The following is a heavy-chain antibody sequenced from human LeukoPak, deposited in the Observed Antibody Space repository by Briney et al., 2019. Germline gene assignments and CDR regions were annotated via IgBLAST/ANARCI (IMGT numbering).Heavy chain of an antibody. CDR1: GGSFSTYY. CDR3: ARGIKAGLGEAPAY. J-gene: IGHJ4*02. CDR2: INYSGST. V-gene: IGHV4-59*01. D-gene: IGHD3-10*01. Sequence: SETLSLTCTVSGGSFSTYYWSWIRQPPGKGLEWIGYINYSGSTTYSPSLESRVTISVDASKSQFSLKPTSVTAADTAVYYCARGIKAGLGEAPAYWGQGTLVTVSS.